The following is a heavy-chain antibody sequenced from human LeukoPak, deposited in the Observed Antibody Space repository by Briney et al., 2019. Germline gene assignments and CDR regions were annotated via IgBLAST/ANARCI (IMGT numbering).Heavy chain of an antibody. CDR1: GASISDYY. V-gene: IGHV4-59*01. CDR3: ARDYDSSGLRYFDL. J-gene: IGHJ2*01. Sequence: NPSETLSLTCTVSGASISDYYWSSIRQPPGKGLEWIGYIYYTGSTKYNPSLTSRVTISLDTSKSQFSLKLNSVTAADTAVYYCARDYDSSGLRYFDLWGRGTLVTVSS. CDR2: IYYTGST. D-gene: IGHD3-22*01.